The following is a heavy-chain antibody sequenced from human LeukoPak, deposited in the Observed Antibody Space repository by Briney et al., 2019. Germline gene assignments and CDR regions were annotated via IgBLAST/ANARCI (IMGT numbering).Heavy chain of an antibody. CDR3: ARVGGNSGTYVANDY. V-gene: IGHV1-2*02. Sequence: GASVKVSCKASVFMFTGYYMHWMRQAPGQGLEWMGYIHPNSGGTKYAQKFQGRVTLTRDTSISTAYMELSSLTSDATAVYYCARVGGNSGTYVANDYWGQGTLVTVSS. CDR1: VFMFTGYY. CDR2: IHPNSGGT. D-gene: IGHD1-26*01. J-gene: IGHJ4*02.